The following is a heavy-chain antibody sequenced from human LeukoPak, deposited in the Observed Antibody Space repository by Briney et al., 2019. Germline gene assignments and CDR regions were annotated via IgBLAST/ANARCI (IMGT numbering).Heavy chain of an antibody. V-gene: IGHV3-30*02. CDR1: GFTFSSYG. Sequence: GGSLRLSCAASGFTFSSYGMHWVRQAPGKGLEWVAFILYDGSKKYYADSVKGRFTISRDNSKNTLYVQMNSLRAEDTAVYYCAKFLSSGWYSLEYFQHWGQGTLVTVSS. J-gene: IGHJ1*01. CDR3: AKFLSSGWYSLEYFQH. D-gene: IGHD6-19*01. CDR2: ILYDGSKK.